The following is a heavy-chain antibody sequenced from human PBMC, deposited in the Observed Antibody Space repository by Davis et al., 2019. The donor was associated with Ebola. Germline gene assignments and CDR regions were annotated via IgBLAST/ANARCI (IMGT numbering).Heavy chain of an antibody. D-gene: IGHD3-16*01. CDR2: ISSGGVTT. CDR3: ASAWGRYYFDY. Sequence: GESLKISCAASGFDFSDYSMTWVRQAPGKGLQWLSYISSGGVTTYYADSVKGRFTISRDNSKNTLYLQMNSLRAEDTAVYYCASAWGRYYFDYWGQGTLVTVSS. J-gene: IGHJ4*02. CDR1: GFDFSDYS. V-gene: IGHV3-48*01.